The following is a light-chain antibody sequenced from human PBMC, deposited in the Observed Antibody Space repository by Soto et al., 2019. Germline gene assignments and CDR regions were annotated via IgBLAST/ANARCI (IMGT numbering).Light chain of an antibody. CDR1: QGISTY. J-gene: IGKJ1*01. V-gene: IGKV1-39*01. CDR3: QQSYSTTWT. Sequence: DIQMTQSPSSLSASVGDRVTITCRASQGISTYLNWYQQRPGKAPKLLIYAASSLQSGVPSRFSGSGSETHFTRTIRSLQHEDFATYSCQQSYSTTWTFGQGTKVEIK. CDR2: AAS.